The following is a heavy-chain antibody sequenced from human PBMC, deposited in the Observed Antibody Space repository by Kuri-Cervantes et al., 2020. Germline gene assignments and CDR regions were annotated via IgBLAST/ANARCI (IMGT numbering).Heavy chain of an antibody. D-gene: IGHD5-12*01. J-gene: IGHJ6*03. Sequence: SVKVSCKASVGTFSSYAISWVRQAPGKGRGWMGGIIPIFGTANYAQKFQGRVTITADESTSTAYMELSSLRSEDTAVYYWARVGSGYDIHYYYYMDVWGKGTTVTVSS. CDR1: VGTFSSYA. CDR3: ARVGSGYDIHYYYYMDV. CDR2: IIPIFGTA. V-gene: IGHV1-69*13.